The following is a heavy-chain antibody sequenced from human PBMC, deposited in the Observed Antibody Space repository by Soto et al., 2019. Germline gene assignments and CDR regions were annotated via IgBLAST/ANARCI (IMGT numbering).Heavy chain of an antibody. J-gene: IGHJ4*02. CDR2: IIPILGIA. CDR3: ATSGPAIPMLGYCSGGSCYSRYFDY. V-gene: IGHV1-69*02. D-gene: IGHD2-15*01. Sequence: QVQLVQSGAEVKKPGSSVKVSCKASGGTFSSYTISWVRQAPGQGLEWMGRIIPILGIANYAQKFQGRVTITADKSTSTAYMELSSLRSEDTAVYYCATSGPAIPMLGYCSGGSCYSRYFDYWGQGTLVTVSS. CDR1: GGTFSSYT.